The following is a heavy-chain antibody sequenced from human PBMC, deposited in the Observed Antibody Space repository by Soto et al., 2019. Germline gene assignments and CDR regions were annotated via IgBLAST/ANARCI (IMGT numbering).Heavy chain of an antibody. CDR2: FDPEDGET. CDR1: GYTLTELS. J-gene: IGHJ5*02. CDR3: AAYYYGSGRGWFDP. V-gene: IGHV1-24*01. D-gene: IGHD3-10*01. Sequence: ASVKVSCKVSGYTLTELSMHWVRQAPGKGLEWMGGFDPEDGETIYAQKFQGRVTMTEDTSTDTAYMELSSLRSEDTAVYYCAAYYYGSGRGWFDPWGQGTLVTVSS.